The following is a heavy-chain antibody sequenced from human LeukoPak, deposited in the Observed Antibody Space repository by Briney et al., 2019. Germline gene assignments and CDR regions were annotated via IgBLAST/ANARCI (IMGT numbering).Heavy chain of an antibody. CDR3: ARENRVYRYFDY. CDR1: GGSISSGDYY. V-gene: IGHV4-30-4*08. CDR2: IYYSGST. Sequence: PSETLSLTCTVSGGSISSGDYYWSWIRQPPGKGLEWIGYIYYSGSTYYNPSLKSRVTISVDTSKNQFSLKLSSVTAADTAVYYCARENRVYRYFDYWGQGTLVTVSS. D-gene: IGHD1-26*01. J-gene: IGHJ4*02.